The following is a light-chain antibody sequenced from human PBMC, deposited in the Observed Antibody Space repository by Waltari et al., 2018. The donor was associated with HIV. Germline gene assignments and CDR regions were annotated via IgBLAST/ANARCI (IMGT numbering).Light chain of an antibody. J-gene: IGKJ5*01. CDR3: MQALQTPIT. CDR1: QSLLHSNGYTY. Sequence: IVMTQSPLSLPVTPGEPASISCRSSQSLLHSNGYTYLDWYLQKPGQSPQVLMYLGSSRASGVPDRFSGSGSGTDFTLKSSRVEDEDVGLYYCMQALQTPITFGQGTRLEIK. CDR2: LGS. V-gene: IGKV2-28*01.